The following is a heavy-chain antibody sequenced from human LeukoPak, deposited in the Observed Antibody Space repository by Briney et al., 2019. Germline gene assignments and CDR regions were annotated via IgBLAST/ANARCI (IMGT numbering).Heavy chain of an antibody. D-gene: IGHD3-10*01. V-gene: IGHV3-30*03. J-gene: IGHJ4*02. CDR3: ARSPYSGSGFWLVAYYFDY. Sequence: GGSLRLSCAASGFTFSSYGMHWVRQAPGKGLEWVAVISYDGSNKYYADSVKGRFTISRDNSKNTLYLQMNSLRAEDTAVYYCARSPYSGSGFWLVAYYFDYWGQGTLVTVSS. CDR1: GFTFSSYG. CDR2: ISYDGSNK.